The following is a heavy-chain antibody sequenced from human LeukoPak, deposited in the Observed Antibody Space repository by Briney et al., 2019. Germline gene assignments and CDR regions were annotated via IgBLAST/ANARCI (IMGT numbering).Heavy chain of an antibody. CDR2: IYHSGST. D-gene: IGHD3-22*01. CDR3: ARTRGGGYYYRNAFDI. CDR1: GYSISSGYY. Sequence: SETLSLTCTVSGYSISSGYYWGWIRQPPGKGLEWIGSIYHSGSTYYNPSLKSRVTISVDKSKNQFSLELSSVTAADTAVYYCARTRGGGYYYRNAFDIWGQGTMVTVSS. J-gene: IGHJ3*02. V-gene: IGHV4-38-2*02.